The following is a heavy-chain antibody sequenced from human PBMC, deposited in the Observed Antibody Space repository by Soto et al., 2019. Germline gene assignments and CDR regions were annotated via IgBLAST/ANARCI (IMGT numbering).Heavy chain of an antibody. CDR2: INHSGST. CDR3: ARGSRWGMNYYYGMDG. CDR1: GGSFSGYY. D-gene: IGHD7-27*01. J-gene: IGHJ6*02. V-gene: IGHV4-34*01. Sequence: SETLSLTCAVYGGSFSGYYWSWIRQPPGKGLEWIGEINHSGSTNYNPSLKSRVTISVDTSKNQFSLKLSSVTAADTAVYYCARGSRWGMNYYYGMDGWGQGTTVTVSS.